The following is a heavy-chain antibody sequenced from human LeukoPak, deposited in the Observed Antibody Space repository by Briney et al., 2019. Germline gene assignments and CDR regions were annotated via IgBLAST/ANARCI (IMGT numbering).Heavy chain of an antibody. CDR3: ARAKEPPRGYFDL. V-gene: IGHV4-34*01. CDR2: INHSGST. Sequence: SETLSLTCAVYGGSFSGCYWSWIRQPPGKGLEWIGEINHSGSTNYNPSLKSRVTISVDTSKNQFSLKLSSVTAADTAVYYCARAKEPPRGYFDLWGRGTLVTVSS. CDR1: GGSFSGCY. J-gene: IGHJ2*01. D-gene: IGHD1-14*01.